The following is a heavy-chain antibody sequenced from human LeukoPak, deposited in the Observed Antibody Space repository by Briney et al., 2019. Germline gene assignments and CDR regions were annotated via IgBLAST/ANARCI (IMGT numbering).Heavy chain of an antibody. CDR1: GFTVFNYA. V-gene: IGHV3-23*01. CDR2: INGGNDAT. Sequence: PGGSLRLSCAASGFTVFNYAMAWVRQAPGKELEWVSAINGGNDATNYANSVKGRFTISRDNSKNTLYLQMNNLRAEDTAVYYCAKDILRWSFDYWGQGSLVTVAS. J-gene: IGHJ4*02. D-gene: IGHD4-23*01. CDR3: AKDILRWSFDY.